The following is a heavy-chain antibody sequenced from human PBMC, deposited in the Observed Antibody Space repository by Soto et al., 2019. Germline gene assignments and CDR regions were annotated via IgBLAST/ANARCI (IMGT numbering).Heavy chain of an antibody. CDR3: AKESYDYIWGSSNFDY. Sequence: PGGSLRLSCAASGFTFSSYWMHWVRQAPGKGLVWVSRINSSGSSTSYADSVKGRFTISRDNSKNTLYLQVNSLRAEDTAVYYCAKESYDYIWGSSNFDYWGQGTLVTVSS. J-gene: IGHJ4*02. D-gene: IGHD3-16*01. CDR1: GFTFSSYW. CDR2: INSSGSST. V-gene: IGHV3-74*01.